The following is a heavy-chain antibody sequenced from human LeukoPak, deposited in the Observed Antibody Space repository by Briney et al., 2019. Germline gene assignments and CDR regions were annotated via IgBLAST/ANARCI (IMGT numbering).Heavy chain of an antibody. CDR2: INQDGTEK. J-gene: IGHJ4*01. D-gene: IGHD3-16*01. V-gene: IGHV3-7*04. Sequence: GGSLRLSRPSSGFTFSTYWMTWVRQAPGKGLEWVANINQDGTEKNYVGSVKGRFTISRDNGKNSLYLQMNSLRAEDTAVYYCARNMGDYWGQGTLVTVSS. CDR1: GFTFSTYW. CDR3: ARNMGDY.